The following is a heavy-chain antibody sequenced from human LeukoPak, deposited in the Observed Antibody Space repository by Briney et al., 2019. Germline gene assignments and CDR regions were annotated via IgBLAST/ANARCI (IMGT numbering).Heavy chain of an antibody. CDR3: ARGGGSFDY. J-gene: IGHJ4*02. D-gene: IGHD3-16*01. V-gene: IGHV3-7*03. Sequence: GGSLRLSCAASGSTFSSYAMHWVRQAPGKGLEWVANIDQDGSEKIYVDSVKGRFIISRDNAKNSLYLQMNSLRPEDTAVYYCARGGGSFDYWGQGTLVTVSS. CDR1: GSTFSSYA. CDR2: IDQDGSEK.